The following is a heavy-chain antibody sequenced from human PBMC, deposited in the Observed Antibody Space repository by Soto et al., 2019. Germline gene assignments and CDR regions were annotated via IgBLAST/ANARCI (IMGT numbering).Heavy chain of an antibody. CDR3: AKVSSAWYAGFFDL. Sequence: EVQLLESGGGLVQPGGSLRLSCTASGFTFNRHAMTWVRQAPGKGLEWVSGLSDSGGSIYYADSVKGRFTISRDNSMNTLYLQMNTRRAEDTAVYYCAKVSSAWYAGFFDLWGQGTLVTVSS. V-gene: IGHV3-23*01. D-gene: IGHD2-8*01. CDR1: GFTFNRHA. J-gene: IGHJ4*02. CDR2: LSDSGGSI.